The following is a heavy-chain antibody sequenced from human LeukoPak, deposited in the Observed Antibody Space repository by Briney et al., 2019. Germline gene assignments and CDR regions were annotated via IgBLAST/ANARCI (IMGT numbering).Heavy chain of an antibody. Sequence: SETLSLACSVSGDSIRSYYWSWIRQPPGKGLEWIGNIYYSGNTNYHPSLKSRVTISVDTSKNQFSLKLTSVTAADTAVYYCARDQILAAGNWFDPWGQGTLVTVSS. CDR3: ARDQILAAGNWFDP. J-gene: IGHJ5*02. CDR1: GDSIRSYY. CDR2: IYYSGNT. D-gene: IGHD6-13*01. V-gene: IGHV4-59*01.